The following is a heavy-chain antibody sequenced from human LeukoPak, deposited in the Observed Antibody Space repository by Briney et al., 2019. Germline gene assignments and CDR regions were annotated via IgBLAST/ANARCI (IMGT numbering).Heavy chain of an antibody. CDR1: GYTFTSYG. D-gene: IGHD5-12*01. J-gene: IGHJ3*02. V-gene: IGHV1-18*01. Sequence: ASVKVSCKASGYTFTSYGISWVRQAPGQGLEWMGWISAYNGNTNYAQKLQGRVTMTTDTSTSTAYMELRSLRSDDTAVYYCARPSTGEYSGYGRADAFDIWGQGTMVTVSP. CDR3: ARPSTGEYSGYGRADAFDI. CDR2: ISAYNGNT.